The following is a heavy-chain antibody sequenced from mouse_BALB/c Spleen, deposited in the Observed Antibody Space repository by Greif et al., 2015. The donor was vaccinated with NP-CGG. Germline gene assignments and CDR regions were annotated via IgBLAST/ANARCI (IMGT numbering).Heavy chain of an antibody. J-gene: IGHJ4*01. V-gene: IGHV5-9-4*01. D-gene: IGHD2-14*01. Sequence: EVQLVESGGGLVKPGGSLKLSCAASGFTFSSYAMSWVRQSPEKRLEWVAEISSGGSYTYYPDTVTGRFTISRDNAKNTLYLEMSSLRSEDTTMYYCARGGVRRDYYAMDYWGQGTSVTVSS. CDR1: GFTFSSYA. CDR3: ARGGVRRDYYAMDY. CDR2: ISSGGSYT.